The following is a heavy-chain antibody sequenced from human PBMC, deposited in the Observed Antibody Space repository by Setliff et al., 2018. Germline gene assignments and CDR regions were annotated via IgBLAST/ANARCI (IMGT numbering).Heavy chain of an antibody. Sequence: GGSLRLSCAPSGFTFSTSAMHWLRQSPDNRLEWLAYIHYGGGHIQYADSVKGRVTVARDNAMDTLFLQMNGLTTDDTAKYFCAKDRWGYADPWGQGTLVTVSS. D-gene: IGHD2-2*01. CDR1: GFTFSTSA. CDR3: AKDRWGYADP. CDR2: IHYGGGHI. J-gene: IGHJ5*02. V-gene: IGHV3-30*02.